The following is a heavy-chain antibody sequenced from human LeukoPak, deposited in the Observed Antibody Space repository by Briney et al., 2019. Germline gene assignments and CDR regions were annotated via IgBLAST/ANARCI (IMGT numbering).Heavy chain of an antibody. V-gene: IGHV3-30*04. CDR1: GFIFSSYA. D-gene: IGHD1-14*01. CDR3: ARGTGPRDYYYHMDV. CDR2: ISYDGSNK. J-gene: IGHJ6*03. Sequence: GGSPRLSCAASGFIFSSYAVHWVRQAPGKGLEWVAFISYDGSNKYSADSVKGRFTISRDKSKNTLYLQMNSLRVEDTAVYYCARGTGPRDYYYHMDVWGKGTTVTVSS.